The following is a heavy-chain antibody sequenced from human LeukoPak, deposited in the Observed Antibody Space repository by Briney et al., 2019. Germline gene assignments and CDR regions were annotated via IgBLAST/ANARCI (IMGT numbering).Heavy chain of an antibody. D-gene: IGHD3-22*01. V-gene: IGHV4-39*02. Sequence: SETLSLTCTVSGGSISSSTYYWGWIRQPPGKGLEWIGSIYNSGSAYYNPSLKSQVTISVDTSKNQLSLKLSSVTAADTAVYYCAREGYYDSSGYYYWGQGTLVTVSS. CDR1: GGSISSSTYY. J-gene: IGHJ4*02. CDR3: AREGYYDSSGYYY. CDR2: IYNSGSA.